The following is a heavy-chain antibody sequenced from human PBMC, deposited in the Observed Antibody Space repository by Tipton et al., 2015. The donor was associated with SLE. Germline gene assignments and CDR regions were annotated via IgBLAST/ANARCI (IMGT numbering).Heavy chain of an antibody. Sequence: QLVQSGAEVKKPGSSVKVSCKASGGTFSSYGISWVRQAPGQGLEWMGGIIPIFATANYAQKFQGRVTISADESTSTAYMELSSLRSEDTAVYYCARGSSYDILTGYYRGDYYAMDVWGQGTTVTVSS. CDR1: GGTFSSYG. J-gene: IGHJ6*02. V-gene: IGHV1-69*01. CDR2: IIPIFATA. D-gene: IGHD3-9*01. CDR3: ARGSSYDILTGYYRGDYYAMDV.